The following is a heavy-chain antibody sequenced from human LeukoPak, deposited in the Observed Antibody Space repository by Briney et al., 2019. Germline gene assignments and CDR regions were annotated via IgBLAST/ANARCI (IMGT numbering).Heavy chain of an antibody. CDR3: ARKGKEGSSSPFDD. Sequence: PGGSLRLSCAASGFTFSSYGMHWVRQAPGKGLEWVAVIWYDGSNKYYADSVKGRFTISRDNSKNTLYLQMNSLRAEDTAVYYCARKGKEGSSSPFDDWGQGTLVTVSS. D-gene: IGHD6-13*01. CDR1: GFTFSSYG. V-gene: IGHV3-33*01. CDR2: IWYDGSNK. J-gene: IGHJ4*02.